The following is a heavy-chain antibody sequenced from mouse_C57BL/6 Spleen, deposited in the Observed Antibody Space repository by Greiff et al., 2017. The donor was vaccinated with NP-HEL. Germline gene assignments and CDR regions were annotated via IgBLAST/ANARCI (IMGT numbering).Heavy chain of an antibody. J-gene: IGHJ1*03. CDR3: ARRGGSSYWYFDV. Sequence: VQLQQPGTELVKPGASVKLSCKASGYTFTNYWMHWVKQRPGQGLEWIGNINPSNGGTNYNEKFKSKATLTVDKSSSTAYMQLSSLTSEDSAVYYCARRGGSSYWYFDVWGTGTTVTVSS. V-gene: IGHV1-53*01. D-gene: IGHD1-1*01. CDR2: INPSNGGT. CDR1: GYTFTNYW.